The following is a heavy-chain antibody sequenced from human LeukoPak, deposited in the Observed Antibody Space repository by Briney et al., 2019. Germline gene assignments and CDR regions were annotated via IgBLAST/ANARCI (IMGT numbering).Heavy chain of an antibody. CDR2: IHTSGST. D-gene: IGHD3-16*02. CDR3: ARGDYYVWGSYRYNYYYYMDV. Sequence: ASETLSLTCAVSGGSISSSSYYWSWIRQSAGKGLEWIGRIHTSGSTNYNPSLKSRVTISVDTSKNQFSLKLSSVTAADTAVYYCARGDYYVWGSYRYNYYYYMDVWGKGTTVTVSS. V-gene: IGHV4-61*02. CDR1: GGSISSSSYY. J-gene: IGHJ6*03.